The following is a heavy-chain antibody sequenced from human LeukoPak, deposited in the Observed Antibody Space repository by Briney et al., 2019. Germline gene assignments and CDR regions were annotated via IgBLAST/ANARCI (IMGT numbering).Heavy chain of an antibody. CDR3: AKVSVGDSSAYWGRYYHYYYMDF. J-gene: IGHJ6*03. D-gene: IGHD3-22*01. V-gene: IGHV3-23*01. CDR2: ISESGSST. CDR1: GFTFSSYA. Sequence: AGSLRLSCAASGFTFSSYAMCWGRQAPPGGLQGFSGISESGSSTYYAESVKGRITVSRDTSKNTLYLQVSSVTAEDTALYYCAKVSVGDSSAYWGRYYHYYYMDFWGKGTMVTVSS.